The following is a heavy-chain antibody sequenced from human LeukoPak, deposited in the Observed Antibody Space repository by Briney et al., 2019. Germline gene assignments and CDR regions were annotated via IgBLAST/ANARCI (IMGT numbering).Heavy chain of an antibody. Sequence: PSETLSLTCAVSGYSISSGYYWGWIRPPPGKGLEWIGSIFHSGSTYYNPSLKSRVTISVDTSKNQFSLKLRSVTAADTAVYYCARRATTDYYFDNWGQGTLVTISS. CDR2: IFHSGST. V-gene: IGHV4-38-2*01. J-gene: IGHJ4*02. D-gene: IGHD5-12*01. CDR3: ARRATTDYYFDN. CDR1: GYSISSGYY.